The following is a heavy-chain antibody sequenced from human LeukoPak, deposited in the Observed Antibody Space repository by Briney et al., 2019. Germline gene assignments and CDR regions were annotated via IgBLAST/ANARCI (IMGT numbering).Heavy chain of an antibody. D-gene: IGHD1-26*01. Sequence: GASLKISCKGSGSRFTSYWIGWVRPLPGKGLEWMGIIYPGDSDTMYSPSFQGQVTISADKSTSTANLQWSSLKASDTAMYYCARSGGNYYSIWGQGTMVTVSS. J-gene: IGHJ3*02. CDR1: GSRFTSYW. CDR2: IYPGDSDT. CDR3: ARSGGNYYSI. V-gene: IGHV5-51*01.